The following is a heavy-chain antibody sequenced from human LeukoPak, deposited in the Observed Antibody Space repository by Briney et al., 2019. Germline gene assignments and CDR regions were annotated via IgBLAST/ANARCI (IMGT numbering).Heavy chain of an antibody. V-gene: IGHV3-33*01. CDR2: IWHDGSNI. Sequence: GGSLRLSCAASGFTFRSYGMHWVRQAPGKGLEWVAVIWHDGSNINYGDSVKGRFTISRDNSKNMLFLQMNSLRAEDTAVYYCASGCSSTSCYRKGAFDYWGQGTLVTVSS. CDR1: GFTFRSYG. D-gene: IGHD2-2*02. J-gene: IGHJ4*02. CDR3: ASGCSSTSCYRKGAFDY.